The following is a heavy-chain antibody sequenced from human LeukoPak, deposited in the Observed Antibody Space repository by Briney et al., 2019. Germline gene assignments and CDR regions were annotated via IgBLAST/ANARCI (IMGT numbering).Heavy chain of an antibody. Sequence: SETLSLTCTVSGGSISNGDYYWSWIRQPPGKGLEWIGYIYYSGSTNYNPSLKSRVTISVDTSKNQFSLKLSSVTAADTAVYYCARGVPSSWYGEVYFDYWGQGTLVTVSS. J-gene: IGHJ4*02. CDR3: ARGVPSSWYGEVYFDY. V-gene: IGHV4-61*08. D-gene: IGHD6-13*01. CDR2: IYYSGST. CDR1: GGSISNGDYY.